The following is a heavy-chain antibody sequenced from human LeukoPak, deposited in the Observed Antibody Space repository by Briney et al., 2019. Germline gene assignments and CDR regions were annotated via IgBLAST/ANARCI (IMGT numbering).Heavy chain of an antibody. CDR3: ARVSLSGWYVY. Sequence: ASVKVSCKASGYTFTSYDINWVRQATGQGLEWMGWMNPNSGNTGYAQKFQGRVTITRNTSMSTAYMELSSLRSEDTAVYYCARVSLSGWYVYWGQGTLVTVSS. CDR2: MNPNSGNT. V-gene: IGHV1-8*03. D-gene: IGHD6-19*01. J-gene: IGHJ4*02. CDR1: GYTFTSYD.